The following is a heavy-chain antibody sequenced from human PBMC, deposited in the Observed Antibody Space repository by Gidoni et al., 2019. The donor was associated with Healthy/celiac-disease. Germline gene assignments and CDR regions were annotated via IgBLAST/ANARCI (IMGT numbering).Heavy chain of an antibody. D-gene: IGHD5-12*01. V-gene: IGHV5-51*01. CDR3: ARRASYSGYDSD. Sequence: EVQLVQSGAGVKKPGESSKVSRKGSGFSFTSYWIGWVRQMPGKGLEWMGIIYPGDSDTRYSPSFQGQVTISADKSISTAYLQWSSLKASDTAMYYCARRASYSGYDSDWGQGTLVTVSS. CDR2: IYPGDSDT. J-gene: IGHJ4*02. CDR1: GFSFTSYW.